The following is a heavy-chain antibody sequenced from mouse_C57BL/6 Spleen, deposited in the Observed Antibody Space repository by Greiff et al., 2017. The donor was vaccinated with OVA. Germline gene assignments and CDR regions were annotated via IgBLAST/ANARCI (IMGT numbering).Heavy chain of an antibody. V-gene: IGHV1-42*01. CDR1: GYSFTGYY. CDR3: ARRDMRGYEGAMDY. J-gene: IGHJ4*01. Sequence: EVKVVESGPELVKPGASVKISCKASGYSFTGYYMNWVKQSPEKSLEWIGEINPRTGGTTYNQKFKAKATLTVDKSSSTAYMQLKSLTSEDSAVYYRARRDMRGYEGAMDYWGQGTSVTVSS. D-gene: IGHD2-2*01. CDR2: INPRTGGT.